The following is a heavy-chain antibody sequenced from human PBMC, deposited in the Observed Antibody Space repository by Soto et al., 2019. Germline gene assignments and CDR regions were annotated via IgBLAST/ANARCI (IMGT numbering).Heavy chain of an antibody. CDR1: GFTFSNAW. Sequence: EVQLVESGGGLVKPGGSLRLSCAASGFTFSNAWMNWVRQAPGKGLEWVGRIKSKTDGGTTDYAAPVKGRFTISRDDSKNTLYLQMNSLKTEDTAVYYCPTFTVTTFLAWFDPWGQGTLVTVSS. D-gene: IGHD4-17*01. CDR2: IKSKTDGGTT. J-gene: IGHJ5*02. V-gene: IGHV3-15*07. CDR3: PTFTVTTFLAWFDP.